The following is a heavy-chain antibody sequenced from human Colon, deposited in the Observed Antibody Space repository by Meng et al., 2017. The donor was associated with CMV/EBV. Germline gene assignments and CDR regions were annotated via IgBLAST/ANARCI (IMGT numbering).Heavy chain of an antibody. Sequence: GWSLKISCKGSGYSFTSYWIGWVRQMPGKGLEWMGIIYPGDSDTRYSPSFQGQVTISADKSISTAYLQWSSLKASDTAMYYCARHIAAAGNYYGMDVWGQGTTVTVSS. CDR3: ARHIAAAGNYYGMDV. V-gene: IGHV5-51*01. D-gene: IGHD6-13*01. J-gene: IGHJ6*02. CDR2: IYPGDSDT. CDR1: GYSFTSYW.